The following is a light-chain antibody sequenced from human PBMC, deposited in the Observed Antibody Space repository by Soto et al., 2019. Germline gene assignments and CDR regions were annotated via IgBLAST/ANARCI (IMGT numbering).Light chain of an antibody. J-gene: IGKJ1*01. V-gene: IGKV1-5*03. CDR1: QSISSW. CDR3: QQYNSFAKWT. Sequence: DIQMTQSPPTLSASVGDRVTITCRASQSISSWLAWYQQKPGKAPKLLIYKASSLESGVPSRFSGSGSGTEFTLTISSLQPDDFATYFCQQYNSFAKWTFGQGTKVDIK. CDR2: KAS.